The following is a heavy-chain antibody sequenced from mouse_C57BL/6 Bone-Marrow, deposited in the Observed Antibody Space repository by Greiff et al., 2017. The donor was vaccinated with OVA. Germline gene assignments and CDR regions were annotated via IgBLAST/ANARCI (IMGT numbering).Heavy chain of an antibody. D-gene: IGHD2-12*01. CDR1: GFTFSDYG. Sequence: EVMLVESGGGLVKPGGSLKLSCAASGFTFSDYGMHWVRQAPEKGLEWVAYISSGSSTIYYADTVKGRFTISRDNAKNTLFLQMTSLRSEDTAMYYCARYDAAWFAYWGQGTLVTVSA. CDR2: ISSGSSTI. V-gene: IGHV5-17*01. J-gene: IGHJ3*01. CDR3: ARYDAAWFAY.